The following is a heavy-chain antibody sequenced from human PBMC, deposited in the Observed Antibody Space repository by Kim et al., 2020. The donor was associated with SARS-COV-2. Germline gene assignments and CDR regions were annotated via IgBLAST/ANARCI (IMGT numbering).Heavy chain of an antibody. CDR1: GGSISSGGYY. Sequence: SETLSLTCTVYGGSISSGGYYWSWIRQHPGKGLEWIGYIYYSGSTYYNPSLKSRVTISVDTSKNQFSLKLSSVTAADTAVYYCARAHRTIFGVVEYMDVWGQGTTVTVSS. CDR3: ARAHRTIFGVVEYMDV. D-gene: IGHD3-3*01. J-gene: IGHJ6*02. CDR2: IYYSGST. V-gene: IGHV4-31*03.